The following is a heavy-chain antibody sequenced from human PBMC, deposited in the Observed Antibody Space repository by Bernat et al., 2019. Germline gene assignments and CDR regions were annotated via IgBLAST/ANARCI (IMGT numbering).Heavy chain of an antibody. CDR3: ASFTVTTGNFDY. CDR1: GFTFDDYA. D-gene: IGHD4-17*01. V-gene: IGHV3-43*02. Sequence: EVQLVESGGGVVQPGGSLRLSCAASGFTFDDYAMHWVRQAPGKGLEWVSLISGDGGSTYYADCVQGRFTIYSDNSKNSLYLQMNSLGTEDTALYYCASFTVTTGNFDYWGQGTLVTVSS. CDR2: ISGDGGST. J-gene: IGHJ4*02.